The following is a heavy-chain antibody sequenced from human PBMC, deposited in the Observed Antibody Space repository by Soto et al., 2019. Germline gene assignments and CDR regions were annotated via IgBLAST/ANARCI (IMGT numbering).Heavy chain of an antibody. J-gene: IGHJ4*02. Sequence: ETLSLTSTVSGGCISSYYWSWIRQPPRKGLEWIGYIYYSGSTNYNPSLKSRVTISVDTSKNQFSLKLSSVTAADTAVYYCARDRGTFFDYWGQGTLVTVSS. CDR2: IYYSGST. D-gene: IGHD3-16*01. V-gene: IGHV4-59*01. CDR1: GGCISSYY. CDR3: ARDRGTFFDY.